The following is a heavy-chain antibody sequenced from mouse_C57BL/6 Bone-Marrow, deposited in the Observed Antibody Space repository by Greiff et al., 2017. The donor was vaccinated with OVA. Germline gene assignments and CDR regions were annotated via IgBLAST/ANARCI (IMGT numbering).Heavy chain of an antibody. CDR1: GYTFTSYW. CDR2: IDPSDSYT. CDR3: VYPGDY. J-gene: IGHJ2*01. Sequence: QVQLQQPGAELVKPGASVKLSCKASGYTFTSYWMQWVKQRPGQGLEWIGEIDPSDSYTNYNQKFKGKATLTVDTSSSTAYMQLRSLASEDSAVYYCVYPGDYWGQGTTLTVSS. V-gene: IGHV1-50*01. D-gene: IGHD2-1*01.